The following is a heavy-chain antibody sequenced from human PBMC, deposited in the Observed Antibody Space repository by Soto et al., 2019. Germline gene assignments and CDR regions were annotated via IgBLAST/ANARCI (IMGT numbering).Heavy chain of an antibody. V-gene: IGHV5-51*01. J-gene: IGHJ6*04. D-gene: IGHD6-6*01. CDR2: IYPGDSDT. CDR1: GYSFTSYW. Sequence: PGESLKISCKGSGYSFTSYWIGWVRQMPGKGLEWMGIIYPGDSDTRYSPSFQGQVTISADKSISTAYLQKRSLKESDTAMYYCARHKGFKDAVPGRFIAARQGYYYGMDVWGEGTKVTVSS. CDR3: ARHKGFKDAVPGRFIAARQGYYYGMDV.